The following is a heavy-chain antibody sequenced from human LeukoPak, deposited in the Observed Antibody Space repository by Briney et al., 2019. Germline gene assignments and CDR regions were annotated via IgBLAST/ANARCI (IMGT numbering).Heavy chain of an antibody. J-gene: IGHJ6*02. CDR3: ASLRHDYVWGSYRSPHYYYGMDV. Sequence: GASVKVSCKASGYTFTSYGISWVRQAPGQGLEWMGWISAYNGNTNYAQKLQGRFTMTTDTSTSTAYMELRSLRSDDTAVYYCASLRHDYVWGSYRSPHYYYGMDVWGQGTTVTVSS. CDR1: GYTFTSYG. D-gene: IGHD3-16*02. CDR2: ISAYNGNT. V-gene: IGHV1-18*01.